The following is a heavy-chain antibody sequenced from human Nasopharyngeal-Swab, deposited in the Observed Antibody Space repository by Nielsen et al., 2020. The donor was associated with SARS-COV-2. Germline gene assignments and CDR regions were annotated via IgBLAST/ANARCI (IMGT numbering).Heavy chain of an antibody. D-gene: IGHD6-19*01. CDR3: AKDTGYSSGPGTDY. CDR1: GFTFDDYA. V-gene: IGHV3-9*01. CDR2: ISWNSGSI. Sequence: GGSLRLSCAASGFTFDDYAMHWVRQAPGKGLEWVSGISWNSGSIGYADSVKGRFTISRDNAENSLYLQMNSLRAEDTAFYYCAKDTGYSSGPGTDYWGQGTLVTVSS. J-gene: IGHJ4*02.